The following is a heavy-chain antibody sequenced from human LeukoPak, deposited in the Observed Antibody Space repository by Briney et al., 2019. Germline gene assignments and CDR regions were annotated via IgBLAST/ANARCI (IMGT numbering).Heavy chain of an antibody. Sequence: PSETLSLTCAVYGGSFSGYYWSWIRQPPGKGLEWIGEVNHSGSTNYNPSLKSRVTISVDTSKNQFCLKLTSVTAADTAVYHCARGRAGRLGWFNPWGQGTLVTVSS. CDR2: VNHSGST. CDR1: GGSFSGYY. J-gene: IGHJ5*02. CDR3: ARGRAGRLGWFNP. D-gene: IGHD6-13*01. V-gene: IGHV4-34*01.